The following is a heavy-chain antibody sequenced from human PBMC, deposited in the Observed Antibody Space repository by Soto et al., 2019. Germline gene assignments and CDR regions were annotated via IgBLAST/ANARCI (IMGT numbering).Heavy chain of an antibody. CDR2: ILTNEST. CDR1: GASISSYY. J-gene: IGHJ5*02. D-gene: IGHD6-6*01. CDR3: ARDPSGYNWFDP. V-gene: IGHV4-4*07. Sequence: SETLSLTCTVSGASISSYYWSWIRQPAGKGLEWIGRILTNESTTYNPSLKSRVTMSVDTSKNQFSLKLSSVTAADTAVYFCARDPSGYNWFDPWGQGTLVTVSS.